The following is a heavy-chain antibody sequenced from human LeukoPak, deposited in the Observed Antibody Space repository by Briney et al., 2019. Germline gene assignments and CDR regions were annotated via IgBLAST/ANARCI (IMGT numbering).Heavy chain of an antibody. J-gene: IGHJ5*02. D-gene: IGHD4-17*01. Sequence: ASVRVSCKASGYTFTGYYMHWVRQAPGQGLEWMGWINPNSGGTNYAQKFQGRVTMTRDTSIRTAYMELSRLRSDDTAVYYCARTYGDSTNWFDPWGQGTLVTVSS. CDR1: GYTFTGYY. V-gene: IGHV1-2*02. CDR2: INPNSGGT. CDR3: ARTYGDSTNWFDP.